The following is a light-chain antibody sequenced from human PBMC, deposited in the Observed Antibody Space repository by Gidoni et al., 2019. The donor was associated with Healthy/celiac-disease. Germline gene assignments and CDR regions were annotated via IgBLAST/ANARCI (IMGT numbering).Light chain of an antibody. CDR3: QQYNSYRLT. CDR1: HSISSC. V-gene: IGKV1-5*01. Sequence: DIQMTQSPSTLSASVGDRVTITCRASHSISSCLAWYQQKPGKAPKLLSYDASSLESGVPSRFSGSGSGTEFTLTISSLQPDDFATYYCQQYNSYRLTFGGGTKVEIK. CDR2: DAS. J-gene: IGKJ4*01.